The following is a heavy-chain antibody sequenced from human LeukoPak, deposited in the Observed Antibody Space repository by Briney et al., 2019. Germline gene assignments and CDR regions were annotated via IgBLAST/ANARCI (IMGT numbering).Heavy chain of an antibody. Sequence: PGGSLRLSCAASGFTFSDHYMDWVRQAPGKGLEWVGRTRNYAESYTTEYAANVRVTITIYRDYSKNSLYLQMNSLKPEDTAVYYCIAMIREVGYWGQGTLVTVSS. CDR1: GFTFSDHY. CDR2: TRNYAESYTT. D-gene: IGHD3-10*01. CDR3: IAMIREVGY. J-gene: IGHJ4*02. V-gene: IGHV3-72*01.